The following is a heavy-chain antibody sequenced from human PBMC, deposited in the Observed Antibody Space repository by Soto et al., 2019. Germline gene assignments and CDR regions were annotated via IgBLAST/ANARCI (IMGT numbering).Heavy chain of an antibody. CDR3: AGRGRWFGELLSRSRTQGYYYGMDV. V-gene: IGHV4-38-2*01. D-gene: IGHD3-10*01. Sequence: ASETLSLTCAVSGYSISSGYYWGWIRQPPGKGLEWIGSIYHSGSTYYNPSLKSRVTISVDTSKNQFSLKLSSVTAADTAVYYCAGRGRWFGELLSRSRTQGYYYGMDVWGQGTTVTVSS. J-gene: IGHJ6*02. CDR1: GYSISSGYY. CDR2: IYHSGST.